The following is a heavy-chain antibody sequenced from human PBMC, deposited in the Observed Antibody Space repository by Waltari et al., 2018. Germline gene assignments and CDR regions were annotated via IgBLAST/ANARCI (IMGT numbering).Heavy chain of an antibody. CDR3: ARRVYDFWSGYYRLDAFDI. V-gene: IGHV4-38-2*01. Sequence: QVQLQESGPGLVKPSETLSLTCAVSGYSISSGYYWGWIRQPPGKGLEWIGSIYHSGSTYYNPSLNSRVTISVDTSKNQFSLKLSSVTAADTAVYYCARRVYDFWSGYYRLDAFDIWGQGTMVTVSS. J-gene: IGHJ3*02. D-gene: IGHD3-3*01. CDR2: IYHSGST. CDR1: GYSISSGYY.